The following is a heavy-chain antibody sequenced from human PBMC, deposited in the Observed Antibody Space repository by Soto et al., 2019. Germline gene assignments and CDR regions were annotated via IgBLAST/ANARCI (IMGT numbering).Heavy chain of an antibody. J-gene: IGHJ4*02. D-gene: IGHD5-12*01. CDR2: IYYSGST. Sequence: PSETLSLTCTVSGGSISSYYWSWIRQPPGKGLEWIGYIYYSGSTNYNPSLKSRVTISVDTSKNQFSLKLSSVTAADTAVYYCARDRRDGYNFRSFDYWGQGTQVTVSS. CDR3: ARDRRDGYNFRSFDY. V-gene: IGHV4-59*01. CDR1: GGSISSYY.